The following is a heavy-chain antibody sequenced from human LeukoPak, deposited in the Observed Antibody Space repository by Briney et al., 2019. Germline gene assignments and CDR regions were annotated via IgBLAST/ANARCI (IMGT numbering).Heavy chain of an antibody. V-gene: IGHV3-53*01. Sequence: PGGSLRLSCAASGFTVSSNYMSWVRQAPGKGLEWVSVIYSGGSTYYADSVKGRFTISRDNSKNTLYLQMNSLKAEDTAVYYCTVPASGGNWFDPWGPGTLVTVSS. CDR2: IYSGGST. J-gene: IGHJ5*02. CDR3: TVPASGGNWFDP. CDR1: GFTVSSNY. D-gene: IGHD2-2*01.